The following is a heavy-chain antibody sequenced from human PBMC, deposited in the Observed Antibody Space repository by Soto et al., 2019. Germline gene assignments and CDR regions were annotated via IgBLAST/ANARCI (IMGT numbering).Heavy chain of an antibody. Sequence: PSETLSLTCTVSGGSISSYFYIWVRQPPGKGLEWIGSVYYTGTTDYNPSLKSRVTISVDTSKTQFSLNLRSVTAADTAVYYCARDLAAFPKGFDYWRRRPLVPASS. CDR2: VYYTGTT. CDR1: GGSISSYF. CDR3: ARDLAAFPKGFDY. V-gene: IGHV4-59*01. D-gene: IGHD6-13*01. J-gene: IGHJ4*01.